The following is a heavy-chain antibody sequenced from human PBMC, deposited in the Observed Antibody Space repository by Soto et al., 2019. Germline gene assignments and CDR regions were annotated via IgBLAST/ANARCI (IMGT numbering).Heavy chain of an antibody. D-gene: IGHD6-13*01. CDR2: IYYSGST. J-gene: IGHJ4*02. Sequence: SETLSLTCTVSGGSISSGGYYWSWIRQHPGKGLEWIGYIYYSGSTYYNPSLKSRVTISVDTSKNQFSLKLSSVTAADTAVYYCARDARQQLVSWGQGTPVTVSS. V-gene: IGHV4-31*03. CDR3: ARDARQQLVS. CDR1: GGSISSGGYY.